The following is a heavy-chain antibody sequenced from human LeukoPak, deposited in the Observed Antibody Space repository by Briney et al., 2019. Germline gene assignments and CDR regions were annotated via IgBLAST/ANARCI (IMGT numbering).Heavy chain of an antibody. CDR1: GGSLSGHY. Sequence: SETLSLTCAVYGGSLSGHYWNWIRQPPGKGLEWVGEINHSGNTNYNPSLKSRVTISVDTSKNQFSLNLSSVTAADTAVYYCASRGGYKFRFTDYYYYYMDVWGNGTTVTVSS. J-gene: IGHJ6*03. V-gene: IGHV4-34*01. CDR2: INHSGNT. CDR3: ASRGGYKFRFTDYYYYYMDV. D-gene: IGHD5-24*01.